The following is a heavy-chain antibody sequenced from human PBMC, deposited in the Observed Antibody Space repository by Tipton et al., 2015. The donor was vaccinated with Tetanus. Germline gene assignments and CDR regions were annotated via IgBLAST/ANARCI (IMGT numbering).Heavy chain of an antibody. CDR2: IIPIFGTP. CDR3: ARDHDLGAPLDY. Sequence: QLVQSGAEVKKPGSSVKVSCKASGDTFSNYAISWVRQAPGQGLEWMGGIIPIFGTPYYAQNFQGRVSIAAETSTNTAYMNLYSLTSDDTAIYYCARDHDLGAPLDYWGQGTLVTVSS. D-gene: IGHD1-26*01. V-gene: IGHV1-69*06. CDR1: GDTFSNYA. J-gene: IGHJ4*02.